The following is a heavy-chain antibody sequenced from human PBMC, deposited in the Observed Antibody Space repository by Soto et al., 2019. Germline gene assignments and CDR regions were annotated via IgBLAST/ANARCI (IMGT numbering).Heavy chain of an antibody. CDR3: ARDPRPPSGWLGFWEYGMDV. CDR2: VNPDNGGT. Sequence: VHLLQSGAEVKKPGASLKASCKASGYTFTGNYIHWVRQAPGQGLGWRGWVNPDNGGTTSAQKFQGRLTMTRDTSVTTAYMELTRLTSDDTAVYYCARDPRPPSGWLGFWEYGMDVWGQGTTVTVSS. J-gene: IGHJ6*02. V-gene: IGHV1-2*02. D-gene: IGHD3-3*01. CDR1: GYTFTGNY.